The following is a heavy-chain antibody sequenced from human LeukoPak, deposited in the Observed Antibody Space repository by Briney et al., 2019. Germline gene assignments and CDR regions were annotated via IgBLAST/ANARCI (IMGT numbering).Heavy chain of an antibody. V-gene: IGHV1-69*04. Sequence: GASVKVSCKASGGTFSSYAISWVRQAPGQGLEWMGRIIPILGIANYAQKFQGRVTITADKSTSTAYMELSSLRSEDTAVYYCARGGENYYDSTSGAFDIWGQGTMVTVSS. D-gene: IGHD3-22*01. CDR2: IIPILGIA. CDR3: ARGGENYYDSTSGAFDI. CDR1: GGTFSSYA. J-gene: IGHJ3*02.